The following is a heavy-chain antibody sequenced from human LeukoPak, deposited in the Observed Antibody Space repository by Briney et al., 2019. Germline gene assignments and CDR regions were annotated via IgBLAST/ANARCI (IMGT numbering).Heavy chain of an antibody. J-gene: IGHJ4*02. V-gene: IGHV4-59*01. CDR3: ARGYYYDSVYFDY. CDR1: GGSISSYY. Sequence: SETLTLTCTVSGGSISSYYWSWIRQPPGKGLEWIGYIYYSGSTNYNPSLKSRVTISVDTSKNQFSLKLSSVTAADTAVYYCARGYYYDSVYFDYWGQGTLVTVSS. D-gene: IGHD3-22*01. CDR2: IYYSGST.